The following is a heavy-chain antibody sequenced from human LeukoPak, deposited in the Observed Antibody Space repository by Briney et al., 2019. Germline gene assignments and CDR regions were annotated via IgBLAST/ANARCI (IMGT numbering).Heavy chain of an antibody. D-gene: IGHD3-3*01. CDR1: SGSISSGGYS. CDR2: IYHSGST. J-gene: IGHJ4*02. CDR3: APYSTFFGVVSIKGRGLGPFDY. Sequence: SETLSLTCAVYSGSISSGGYSWSWIRQQPGKGLEWIGYIYHSGSTYYNPSPKSRVTISPDRAQNPFCLKLSSLTAAPTAAYYCAPYSTFFGVVSIKGRGLGPFDYWGQETLVTVSS. V-gene: IGHV4-30-2*01.